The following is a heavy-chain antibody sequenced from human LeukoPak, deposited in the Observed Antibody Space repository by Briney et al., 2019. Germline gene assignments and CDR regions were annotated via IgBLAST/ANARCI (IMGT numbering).Heavy chain of an antibody. CDR1: GYSISSGYY. D-gene: IGHD5-12*01. CDR2: IYHSGST. Sequence: SETLSLTCTVSGYSISSGYYWGWIRQPPGKGLEWIGSIYHSGSTYYNPSLKSRVTISVDTSKNQFSLKLSSVTAADTAVYYCARDFVATIADYWGQGTLVTVSS. J-gene: IGHJ4*02. V-gene: IGHV4-38-2*02. CDR3: ARDFVATIADY.